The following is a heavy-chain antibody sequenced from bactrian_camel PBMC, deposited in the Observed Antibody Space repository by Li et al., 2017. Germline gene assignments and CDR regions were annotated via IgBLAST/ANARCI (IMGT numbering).Heavy chain of an antibody. Sequence: HVQLVESGGGAVQTGGSLTLSCTASGIGFDESDMAWYHQGPGKKCDLLATAYTNKTIDYTATAEGRFTLSLDYAKNTVYLQMNSLKPEDTALYFCAADCPTTRASLKVVVTALDFGRWGPGTQVTVS. CDR2: AYTNKTI. CDR1: GIGFDESD. D-gene: IGHD2*01. J-gene: IGHJ6*01. V-gene: IGHV3S56*01. CDR3: AADCPTTRASLKVVVTALDFGR.